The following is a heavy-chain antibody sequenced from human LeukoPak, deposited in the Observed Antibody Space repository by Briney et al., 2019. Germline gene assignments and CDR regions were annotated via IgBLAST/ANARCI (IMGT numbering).Heavy chain of an antibody. CDR2: INPNSGGT. D-gene: IGHD2-15*01. Sequence: VASVKVSCKASGYTFTGSYIHWVRQAPGQGLEWMGWINPNSGGTSSAQKFQGRVTMTRDTSVSTAYMELSRLRSDDTALYYCARETGYCSGGRCYFTYWGQGTLATVSS. V-gene: IGHV1-2*02. J-gene: IGHJ4*02. CDR1: GYTFTGSY. CDR3: ARETGYCSGGRCYFTY.